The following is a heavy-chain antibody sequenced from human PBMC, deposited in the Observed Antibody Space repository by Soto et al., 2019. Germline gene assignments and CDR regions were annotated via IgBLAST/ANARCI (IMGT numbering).Heavy chain of an antibody. J-gene: IGHJ3*02. CDR2: ISVDNGNT. CDR3: ARLGPPGGWGAFDI. V-gene: IGHV1-18*04. CDR1: GYTFTNYG. Sequence: GASVKVSCKASGYTFTNYGINWVRQAPGLGLEWMGWISVDNGNTNYGQKFQGRVTMTTDTSTSTAYMELRSLRSDDTAVYYCARLGPPGGWGAFDIWGQGTMVTVSS. D-gene: IGHD6-19*01.